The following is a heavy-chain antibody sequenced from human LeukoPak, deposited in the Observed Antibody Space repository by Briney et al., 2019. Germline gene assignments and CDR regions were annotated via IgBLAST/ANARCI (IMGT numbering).Heavy chain of an antibody. J-gene: IGHJ3*01. D-gene: IGHD5-18*01. Sequence: SLRLSCAASGFTXSNFGMHWVRQAPGKGLEWVAVIWYDGSDQSYADSVKGRFTISRDNSNNTLFLQMDSLRAEDTAVYYCVREDTAMSPNAFDVWGQGTMVTVSS. CDR1: GFTXSNFG. CDR3: VREDTAMSPNAFDV. V-gene: IGHV3-33*01. CDR2: IWYDGSDQ.